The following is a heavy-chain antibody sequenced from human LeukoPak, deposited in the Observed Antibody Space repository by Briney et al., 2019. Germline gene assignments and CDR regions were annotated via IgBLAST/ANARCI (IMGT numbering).Heavy chain of an antibody. D-gene: IGHD4-17*01. CDR3: ARVRDTTVTIDY. J-gene: IGHJ4*02. CDR1: GYTFTTYG. V-gene: IGHV1-18*01. Sequence: ASVKVSCKASGYTFTTYGISWVRQAPGQGLEWMGWISAYNRNTNYAQTLQGRVTMTTDTSTSTAYMELRSLRSDDTAVYYCARVRDTTVTIDYWGQGTLVTVSS. CDR2: ISAYNRNT.